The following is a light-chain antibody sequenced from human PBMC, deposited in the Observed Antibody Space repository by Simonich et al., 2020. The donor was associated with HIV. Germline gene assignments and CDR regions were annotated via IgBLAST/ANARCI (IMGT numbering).Light chain of an antibody. Sequence: DIVMTQSPDSLAVSLGERATINCKSRQRVLSSSNNKNYLAWYQQKPGPPPKLLIYWASTRESGVPDRFSGSGSGTDFTLTISSLQAEDVAVYYCQQYYSTPYTFGQGTKLEIK. V-gene: IGKV4-1*01. CDR1: QRVLSSSNNKNY. CDR2: WAS. J-gene: IGKJ2*01. CDR3: QQYYSTPYT.